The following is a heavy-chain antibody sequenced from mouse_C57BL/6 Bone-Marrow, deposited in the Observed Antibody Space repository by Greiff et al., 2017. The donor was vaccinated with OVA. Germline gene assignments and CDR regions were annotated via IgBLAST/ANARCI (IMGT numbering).Heavy chain of an antibody. CDR3: ARRLGGRAY. Sequence: VQGVESGPELVKPGASVKISCKASGYAFSSSWMNWVKQRPGKGLEWIGRIYPGDGDTNYNGKFKGKATLTADKSSSTAYMQLSSLTSEDSAVYFCARRLGGRAYWGQGTLVTVSA. CDR1: GYAFSSSW. D-gene: IGHD4-1*01. CDR2: IYPGDGDT. J-gene: IGHJ3*01. V-gene: IGHV1-82*01.